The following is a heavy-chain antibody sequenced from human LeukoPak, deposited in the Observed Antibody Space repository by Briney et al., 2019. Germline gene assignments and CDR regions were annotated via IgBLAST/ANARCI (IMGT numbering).Heavy chain of an antibody. D-gene: IGHD3-22*01. V-gene: IGHV1-18*01. CDR2: ISAYNGDT. J-gene: IGHJ3*02. Sequence: ASVKVSCKASGYTFTSYGISWVRQAPGQGLEWMGWISAYNGDTNYAQKLQGRVTMTTDTSTSTAYMELRSLRSDDTAVYYCARGGPAPHRITLIVVASSTDAFDIWGQGTKVTVSS. CDR3: ARGGPAPHRITLIVVASSTDAFDI. CDR1: GYTFTSYG.